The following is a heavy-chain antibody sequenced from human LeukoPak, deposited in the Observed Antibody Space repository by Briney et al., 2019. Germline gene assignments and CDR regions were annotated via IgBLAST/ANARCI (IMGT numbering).Heavy chain of an antibody. D-gene: IGHD1-26*01. J-gene: IGHJ5*02. CDR1: GFTVSSNY. CDR2: IYSGGST. V-gene: IGHV3-66*01. CDR3: ARVRGSFLNWFDP. Sequence: GGSLRLSCAASGFTVSSNYMSWVRQAPGKGLEWVSVIYSGGSTYYADSVKGRFTISRDNSKNTLYLQMNSLRAEDTAVYYCARVRGSFLNWFDPWGQGTLVTVSS.